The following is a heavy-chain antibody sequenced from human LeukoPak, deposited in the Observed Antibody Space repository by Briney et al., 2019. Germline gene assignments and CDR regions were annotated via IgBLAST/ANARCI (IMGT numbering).Heavy chain of an antibody. J-gene: IGHJ5*02. D-gene: IGHD3-3*01. CDR1: GFTFSSYG. CDR3: ANQPFDFWSGFDDWIT. V-gene: IGHV3-30*18. Sequence: GRSLRLSCAASGFTFSSYGMHWVRQAPGKGLEWVAVISVDGSNEYYADSVKGRFTISRDNSKNTLYLLMNSLRAEDTAVYYCANQPFDFWSGFDDWITWGQGTLVTVSS. CDR2: ISVDGSNE.